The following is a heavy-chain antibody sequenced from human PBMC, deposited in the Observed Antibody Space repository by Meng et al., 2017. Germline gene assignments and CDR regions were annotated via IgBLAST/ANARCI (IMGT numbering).Heavy chain of an antibody. CDR2: INPNSGGT. V-gene: IGHV1-2*06. CDR1: GYTFTGYY. Sequence: ASVKVSCKASGYTFTGYYMHWVRQAPGQGLEWMGRINPNSGGTNYAQKFQGRVTMTRDTSISTVYMELNSLRAEDTAVYYCARDLGFGELLYWVGPYYYYGMDVWGQGTTVTVSS. CDR3: ARDLGFGELLYWVGPYYYYGMDV. D-gene: IGHD3-10*01. J-gene: IGHJ6*02.